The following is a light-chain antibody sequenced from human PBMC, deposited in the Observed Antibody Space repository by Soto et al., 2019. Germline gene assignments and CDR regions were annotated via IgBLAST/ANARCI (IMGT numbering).Light chain of an antibody. V-gene: IGKV3-15*01. CDR2: AAS. CDR3: QQYNNWPPWT. Sequence: EIGLYQSPGTLSLSQGERATLYCRASQSVSSNYFAWYQQKPGQAPRLLIYAASIRATDFPARFSGSGSGTEFTLTISGLQSDDFAVYFCQQYNNWPPWTFGHGTKAAI. J-gene: IGKJ1*01. CDR1: QSVSSNY.